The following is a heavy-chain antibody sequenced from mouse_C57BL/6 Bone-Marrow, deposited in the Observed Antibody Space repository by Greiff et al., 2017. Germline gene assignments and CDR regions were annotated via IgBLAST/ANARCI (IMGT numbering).Heavy chain of an antibody. V-gene: IGHV1-15*01. CDR3: TEGSSFDY. CDR1: GYTFPDSE. CDR2: IDPETGGT. D-gene: IGHD1-1*01. Sequence: VQLQQSGAELVRPGASVPLSSQPSGYTFPDSEMHWVKQTPVHGLEWIGAIDPETGGTAYNQKFKGKAILTADKSSSTAYMELRSLTSEDSAVYYCTEGSSFDYWGQGTTLTDST. J-gene: IGHJ2*01.